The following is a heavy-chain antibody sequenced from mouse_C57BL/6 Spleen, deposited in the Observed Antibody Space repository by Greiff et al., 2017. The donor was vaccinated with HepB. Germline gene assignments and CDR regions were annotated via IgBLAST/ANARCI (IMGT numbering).Heavy chain of an antibody. V-gene: IGHV1-80*01. Sequence: QVQLQQSGAELVKPGASVKISCKASGYAFSSYWMNWVKQRPGKGLEWIGQIYPGDGDTNYNGKFKGKATLTADKSSSTAYMQLSSLTSEDSAVYFWARYYGSSYEDWYFDVWGTGTTVTVSS. D-gene: IGHD1-1*01. CDR1: GYAFSSYW. CDR2: IYPGDGDT. CDR3: ARYYGSSYEDWYFDV. J-gene: IGHJ1*03.